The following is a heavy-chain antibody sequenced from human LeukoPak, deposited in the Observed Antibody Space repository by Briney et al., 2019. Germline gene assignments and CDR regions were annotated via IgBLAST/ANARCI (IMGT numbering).Heavy chain of an antibody. V-gene: IGHV3-21*01. D-gene: IGHD5-24*01. CDR2: ISSTSTYI. J-gene: IGHJ4*02. CDR1: GFIFSSYS. CDR3: ARVQRGEMATFDY. Sequence: GGSLRLSCAASGFIFSSYSMNWVRHAPGKGLEWVSSISSTSTYIHYADSLKGRFTISRDNARNSLYLQINSLRVEDTAVYYCARVQRGEMATFDYWGQGTLVTVSS.